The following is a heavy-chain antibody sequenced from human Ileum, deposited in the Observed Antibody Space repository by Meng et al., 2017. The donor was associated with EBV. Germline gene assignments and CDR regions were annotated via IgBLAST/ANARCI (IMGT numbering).Heavy chain of an antibody. Sequence: QVRCQSPGPGLLKPSGTLSPTCTVSGDSISSDIWWSWVRQPPGKGLEWIGEVYHRGDTNYNPSLKSRVDISVDKSKNQFYLSLFSVTAADTAVYYCGRDQGRELINHWGQGTLVTVSS. CDR3: GRDQGRELINH. CDR2: VYHRGDT. CDR1: GDSISSDIW. V-gene: IGHV4-4*02. J-gene: IGHJ4*02. D-gene: IGHD1-7*01.